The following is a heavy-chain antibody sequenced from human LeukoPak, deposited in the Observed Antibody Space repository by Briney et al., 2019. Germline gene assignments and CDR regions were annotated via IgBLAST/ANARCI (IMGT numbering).Heavy chain of an antibody. Sequence: PSETLSLTCAVYGGSFSGYYWSWIRQPPGKGLEWIGRIYTSGSTNYNPSLKSRVTMSVDTSKNQFSLKLSSVTAADTAVYYCARGSGAARLHYWGQGTLVTVSS. CDR3: ARGSGAARLHY. V-gene: IGHV4-59*10. D-gene: IGHD6-6*01. CDR2: IYTSGST. J-gene: IGHJ4*02. CDR1: GGSFSGYY.